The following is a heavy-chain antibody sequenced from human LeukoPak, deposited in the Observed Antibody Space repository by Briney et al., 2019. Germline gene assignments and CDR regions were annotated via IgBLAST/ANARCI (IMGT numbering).Heavy chain of an antibody. J-gene: IGHJ4*02. CDR2: IGGSGTST. Sequence: GGSLRLSCAASGFTFSDYYMSWIRQAPGKGLAWVSAIGGSGTSTYYADSVRGRFTVSRDNSKNTVYLQLNSLRADDTAVYYCAKSVDYGDYGDLDYWGQGTLVTVSS. V-gene: IGHV3-23*01. CDR1: GFTFSDYY. CDR3: AKSVDYGDYGDLDY. D-gene: IGHD4-17*01.